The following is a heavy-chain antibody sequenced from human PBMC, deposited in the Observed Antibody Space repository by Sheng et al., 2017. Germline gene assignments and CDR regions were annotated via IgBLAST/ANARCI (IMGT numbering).Heavy chain of an antibody. D-gene: IGHD1-7*01. CDR1: GFTFSSYT. J-gene: IGHJ3*02. V-gene: IGHV3-21*01. CDR3: ARDRITGTTFSDAFDI. CDR2: ISRSSSYI. Sequence: EVQLVESGGGLVKPGGSLRLSCAASGFTFSSYTMNWVRQAPGKGLEWVSSISRSSSYIYYADSVKGRFTISRDSARNSLYLQMNSLRAEDTAVYYCARDRITGTTFSDAFDIWGQGQWSPSLQ.